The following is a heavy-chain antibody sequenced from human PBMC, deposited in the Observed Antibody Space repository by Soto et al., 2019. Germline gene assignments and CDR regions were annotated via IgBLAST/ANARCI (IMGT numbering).Heavy chain of an antibody. Sequence: QVQLVQSGAEVKKPGASVKVSCKASGYTFTSYDINWVRQATGQGLEWMGWMNPNSGNTGYAQKFQGRVTMTRNTSISTAYMELSSLRSEDTAVYYCARGTYYDLWSGHTVGFDPWGQGTLVTVSS. D-gene: IGHD3-3*01. CDR3: ARGTYYDLWSGHTVGFDP. J-gene: IGHJ5*02. CDR2: MNPNSGNT. CDR1: GYTFTSYD. V-gene: IGHV1-8*01.